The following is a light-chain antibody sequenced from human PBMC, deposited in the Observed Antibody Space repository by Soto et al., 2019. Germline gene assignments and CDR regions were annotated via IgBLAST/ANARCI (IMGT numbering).Light chain of an antibody. CDR3: QQFKKWPLT. J-gene: IGKJ4*01. CDR1: ESVGSN. V-gene: IGKV3-15*01. CDR2: GAS. Sequence: EIVMTQSPATLSVSPGERVTLSCRASESVGSNLAWYHQKPGQAPRLLIYGASTRATDIPARFSGSGSGTEFTLTISSLQSEDFAVYFGQQFKKWPLTFGGGTKVEIK.